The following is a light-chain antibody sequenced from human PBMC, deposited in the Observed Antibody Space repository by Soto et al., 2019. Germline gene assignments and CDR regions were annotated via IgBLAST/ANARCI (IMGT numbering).Light chain of an antibody. Sequence: DIVMTQSPLSLPVTPGEPASISCRSSQSLLHSNGRNYLDWYLQKPGQSPQLLIYFGSNRASGVPDRFSGSGSGTDFTLKISRVEAENVGVYYCKRALQTPLRVTFGPGTKVEIK. V-gene: IGKV2-28*01. CDR3: KRALQTPLRVT. CDR1: QSLLHSNGRNY. CDR2: FGS. J-gene: IGKJ3*01.